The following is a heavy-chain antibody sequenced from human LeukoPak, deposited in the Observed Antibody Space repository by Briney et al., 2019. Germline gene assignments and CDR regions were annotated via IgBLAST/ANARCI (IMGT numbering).Heavy chain of an antibody. D-gene: IGHD6-19*01. Sequence: SETLSLTCAVYGGSFSGYYWSWIRQPPGKGLEWIGSIYYSGSTYYNPSLKSRVTISVDTSKNQFSLKLSSVTAADTAVYYCATEHSGWYPPTRPFDYWGQGTLVTVSS. V-gene: IGHV4-34*01. CDR3: ATEHSGWYPPTRPFDY. CDR1: GGSFSGYY. J-gene: IGHJ4*02. CDR2: IYYSGST.